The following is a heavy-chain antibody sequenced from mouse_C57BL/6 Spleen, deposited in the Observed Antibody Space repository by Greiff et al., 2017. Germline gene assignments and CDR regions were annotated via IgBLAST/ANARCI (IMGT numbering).Heavy chain of an antibody. Sequence: EVKLMESGGGLVKPGGSLTLSCAASGFTFTSYAMSWVRQTPEQRLEWVATISDGGRYTYYPDNLKGRFTISRDNAKNNLYLQMSSLKSEDTAMYYCAREGDYGGPCAYWGQGTLVTVSA. CDR3: AREGDYGGPCAY. CDR1: GFTFTSYA. J-gene: IGHJ3*01. D-gene: IGHD2-4*01. V-gene: IGHV5-4*01. CDR2: ISDGGRYT.